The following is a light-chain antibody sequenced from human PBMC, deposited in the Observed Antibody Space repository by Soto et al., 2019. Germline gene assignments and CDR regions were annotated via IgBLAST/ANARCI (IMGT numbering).Light chain of an antibody. CDR3: AVWDDSLNGWV. CDR1: SSNIGSNT. Sequence: QSVLTKAPSAYGTPGQRVTISCSGSSSNIGSNTVNWYQQLPGTAPKLLIYNNAQRPSGVPDRFSGSKSGTSASLAIVGLQAEDEAEYYCAVWDDSLNGWVFGGGTKLTVL. J-gene: IGLJ3*02. CDR2: NNA. V-gene: IGLV1-44*01.